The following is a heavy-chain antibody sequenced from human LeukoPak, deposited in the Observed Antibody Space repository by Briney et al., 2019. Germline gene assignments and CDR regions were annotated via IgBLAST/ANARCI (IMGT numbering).Heavy chain of an antibody. CDR2: INPSGGST. V-gene: IGHV1-46*01. J-gene: IGHJ4*02. CDR3: ARENPVAAAADY. D-gene: IGHD6-13*01. Sequence: ASVKVSCKSSGYTFTNYYIHWVRQAPGQGLEWMGIINPSGGSTTYAQGFQDRVTMTRDTSTSTVYMELSSLRSEDTAVYYCARENPVAAAADYWGQGTLVTVSS. CDR1: GYTFTNYY.